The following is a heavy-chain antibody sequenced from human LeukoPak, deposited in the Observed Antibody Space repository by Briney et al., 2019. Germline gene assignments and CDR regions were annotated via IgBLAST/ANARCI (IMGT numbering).Heavy chain of an antibody. CDR2: INPNSGGT. V-gene: IGHV1-2*02. CDR3: ARDGYYDSSGYFLRPPNYYYYMDV. Sequence: ASVKVSCKASGYTFTGYYMHWLRQAPGQGLEGMGWINPNSGGTNYAQKFQGRVTMTRDTSISTAYMELSRLGSDDTAVYYCARDGYYDSSGYFLRPPNYYYYMDVWGKGTTVTVSS. J-gene: IGHJ6*03. D-gene: IGHD3-22*01. CDR1: GYTFTGYY.